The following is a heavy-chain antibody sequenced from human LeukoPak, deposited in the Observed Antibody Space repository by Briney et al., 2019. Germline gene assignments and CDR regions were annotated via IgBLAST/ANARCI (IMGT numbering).Heavy chain of an antibody. CDR2: IYYSGST. Sequence: SETLSLTCTVSGGSISSYYWNWIRQTPGKGLEWIGYIYYSGSTNYNPSLKSRVTISVDTSKNQFSLNLTSVTAADTAVYYCARGAYTSGWPFDYWGQGTLVTVSS. J-gene: IGHJ4*02. CDR1: GGSISSYY. D-gene: IGHD6-19*01. V-gene: IGHV4-59*01. CDR3: ARGAYTSGWPFDY.